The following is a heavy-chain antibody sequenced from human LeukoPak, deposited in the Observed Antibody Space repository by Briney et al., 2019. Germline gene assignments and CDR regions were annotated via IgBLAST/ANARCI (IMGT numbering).Heavy chain of an antibody. V-gene: IGHV3-74*01. CDR2: INSDGSST. CDR3: ARALFLGDWFDP. CDR1: GFSFTTYW. J-gene: IGHJ5*02. Sequence: GGSLRLSCAASGFSFTTYWMGWVRQAPGKGLVWVSRINSDGSSTSYADSVKGRFTISRDNAKSTLYLQMNSLRAEDTAVYYCARALFLGDWFDPWGQGTLVTVSS. D-gene: IGHD3-16*01.